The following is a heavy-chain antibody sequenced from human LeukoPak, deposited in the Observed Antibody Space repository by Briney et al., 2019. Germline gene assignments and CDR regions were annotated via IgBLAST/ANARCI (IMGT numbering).Heavy chain of an antibody. CDR1: GGSISSYY. V-gene: IGHV4-59*01. CDR3: AGADSSGRYYFDY. CDR2: IYYSGST. Sequence: SKTLSLTCTVSGGSISSYYWSWIRQPPGKGLEWIGYIYYSGSTNYNPSLKSRVTISVDTSKNQFSLKLSSVTAADTAVYYCAGADSSGRYYFDYWGQGTLVTVSS. J-gene: IGHJ4*02. D-gene: IGHD6-19*01.